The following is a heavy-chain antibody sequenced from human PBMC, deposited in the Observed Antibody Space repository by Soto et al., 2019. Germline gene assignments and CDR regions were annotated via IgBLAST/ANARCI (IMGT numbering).Heavy chain of an antibody. CDR2: ISAYNGNT. CDR3: ASEQEGITMIVGGT. J-gene: IGHJ5*02. Sequence: QVQLVQSGAEVKKPGASVKVSCKASGDIFTSYGISWVRQAPGQGLEWMGWISAYNGNTNYAQKFQGRVTMTTDTSTSTAYMELGSLRSDDTAVYYCASEQEGITMIVGGTWGQGTLVTVSS. V-gene: IGHV1-18*01. CDR1: GDIFTSYG. D-gene: IGHD3-22*01.